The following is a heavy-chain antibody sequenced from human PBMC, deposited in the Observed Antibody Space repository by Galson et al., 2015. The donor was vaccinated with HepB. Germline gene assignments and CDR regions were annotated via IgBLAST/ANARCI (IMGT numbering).Heavy chain of an antibody. V-gene: IGHV1-69*13. CDR2: IIPIFGTA. J-gene: IGHJ5*02. D-gene: IGHD5-18*01. CDR3: ARASRGYSYGYRDWFDP. CDR1: GGTFSSYA. Sequence: SVKVSCKASGGTFSSYAISWVRQAPGQGLEWMGGIIPIFGTANYAQKFQGRVTITADGSTSTAYMELSSLRSEDTAVYYCARASRGYSYGYRDWFDPWGQGTLVTVSS.